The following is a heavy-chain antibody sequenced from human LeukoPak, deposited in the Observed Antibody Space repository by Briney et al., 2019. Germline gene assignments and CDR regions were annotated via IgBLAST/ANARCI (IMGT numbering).Heavy chain of an antibody. V-gene: IGHV1-2*02. D-gene: IGHD6-13*01. Sequence: ASVRVSCKASGYTFTGYYMHWVRQAPGQGLEWMGWINPNSGGTNYAQTFQGRVTMTRDTSISTAYMELSRLRSDDTAVYYCARDLRYSSSHPFDYWGQGTLVTVSS. CDR1: GYTFTGYY. CDR2: INPNSGGT. J-gene: IGHJ4*02. CDR3: ARDLRYSSSHPFDY.